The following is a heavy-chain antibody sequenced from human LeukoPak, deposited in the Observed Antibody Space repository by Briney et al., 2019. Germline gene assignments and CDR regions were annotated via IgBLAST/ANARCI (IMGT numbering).Heavy chain of an antibody. Sequence: ASVKVSCKASGYTFTNYAMHWVRQAPGQRLKWMGWINTGNGNTKYSQKFQGRVTITRDTSASTAYMDLSSLRSEDTAVYYCARDGEYRSSVNWFDPWGQGTLVTVSS. CDR3: ARDGEYRSSVNWFDP. CDR2: INTGNGNT. V-gene: IGHV1-3*04. J-gene: IGHJ5*02. D-gene: IGHD6-13*01. CDR1: GYTFTNYA.